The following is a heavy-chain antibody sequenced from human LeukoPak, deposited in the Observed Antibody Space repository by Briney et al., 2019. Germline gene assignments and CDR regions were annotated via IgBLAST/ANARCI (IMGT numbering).Heavy chain of an antibody. CDR3: ARDQPVPHRGQLPDY. D-gene: IGHD3-10*01. J-gene: IGHJ4*02. V-gene: IGHV1-2*02. Sequence: GASVKVSCKASGYTFTGYYMHWVRQAPGQGLEWMGWINPNSGGTNYAQKFQGRVTMTRDTSISTAYMELSRLRSDDTAVYYCARDQPVPHRGQLPDYWGQGTLVTVSS. CDR1: GYTFTGYY. CDR2: INPNSGGT.